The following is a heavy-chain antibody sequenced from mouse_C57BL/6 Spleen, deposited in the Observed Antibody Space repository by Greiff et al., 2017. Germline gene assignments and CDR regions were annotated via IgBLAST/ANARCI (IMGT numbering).Heavy chain of an antibody. CDR3: TSYYGSDYFDY. CDR2: IDPETGGT. V-gene: IGHV1-15*01. D-gene: IGHD1-1*01. J-gene: IGHJ2*01. Sequence: VQLVESGAELVRPGASVTLSCKASGYTFTDYEMHWVKQTPVHGLEWIGAIDPETGGTAYNQKFKGKAILTADKSSSTAYMELRSLTSEDSAVYYCTSYYGSDYFDYWGQGTTLTVSS. CDR1: GYTFTDYE.